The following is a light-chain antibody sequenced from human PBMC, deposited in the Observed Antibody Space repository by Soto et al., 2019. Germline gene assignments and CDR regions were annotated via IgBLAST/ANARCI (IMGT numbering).Light chain of an antibody. Sequence: DIVMTQSPLSLPVTPGETASISCRSSQNLLHTNGYNYLDWYLQKPGQSPQLLIYLGSNRASGVPDRFSGSGSGTDFTLKISRVEAEDVGVYYCMQSLHTPLTFGGGTKGEIK. V-gene: IGKV2-28*01. CDR2: LGS. J-gene: IGKJ4*01. CDR1: QNLLHTNGYNY. CDR3: MQSLHTPLT.